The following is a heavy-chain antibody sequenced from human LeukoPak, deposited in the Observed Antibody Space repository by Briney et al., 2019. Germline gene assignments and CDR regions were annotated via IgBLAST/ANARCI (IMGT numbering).Heavy chain of an antibody. J-gene: IGHJ4*02. CDR2: IKQDGSEK. CDR3: ARDGWFGEYYLSYYFDY. V-gene: IGHV3-7*05. D-gene: IGHD3-10*01. Sequence: GGSLRLSCAASGFTFSSYWMSWVRQAPGKGLEWVANIKQDGSEKYYVDSVKGRFTISRDNAKNSLYLQMNSLSAEDTAVYYCARDGWFGEYYLSYYFDYWGQGTLVTVSS. CDR1: GFTFSSYW.